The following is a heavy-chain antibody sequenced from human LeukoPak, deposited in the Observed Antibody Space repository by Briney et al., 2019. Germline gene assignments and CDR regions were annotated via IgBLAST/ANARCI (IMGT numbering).Heavy chain of an antibody. CDR2: INSDGSWT. D-gene: IGHD2/OR15-2a*01. Sequence: GGSLRLSCAASGNYWMHWVRQAPGKGLVWVSHINSDGSWTSYADSVKGRLTISKDNAKNTVYLQMNSLRAEDTAVYYCVGFYETYWGRGTLVTVSS. V-gene: IGHV3-74*01. J-gene: IGHJ4*02. CDR3: VGFYETY. CDR1: GNYW.